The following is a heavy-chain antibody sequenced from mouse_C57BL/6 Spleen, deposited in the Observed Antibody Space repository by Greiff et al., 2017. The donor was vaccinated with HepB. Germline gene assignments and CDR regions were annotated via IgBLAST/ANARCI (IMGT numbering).Heavy chain of an antibody. J-gene: IGHJ2*01. CDR1: GYAFSSSW. Sequence: VQLQQSGPELVKPGASVKISCKASGYAFSSSWMNWVKQRPGKGLEWIGRIYPGDGDTNYNGKFKGKATLTADKSSSTAYMQLSSLTSADSAVYCCARRRNDPDYWGQGTTLTVSS. CDR2: IYPGDGDT. V-gene: IGHV1-82*01. CDR3: ARRRNDPDY. D-gene: IGHD2-14*01.